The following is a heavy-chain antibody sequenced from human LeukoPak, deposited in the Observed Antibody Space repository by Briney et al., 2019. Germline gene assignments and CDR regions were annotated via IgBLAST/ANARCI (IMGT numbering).Heavy chain of an antibody. J-gene: IGHJ4*02. CDR3: ARVGFGGYSYGYVDF. V-gene: IGHV4-39*02. CDR2: INYSGST. CDR1: GGSISSSSYY. Sequence: PSETLSLTCTVSGGSISSSSYYWGWIRQPPGKGLEWIGTINYSGSTYYNPSLKSRVTISVDTSKNQFSLRLSSVTAADTAVYYCARVGFGGYSYGYVDFWGQGTLVTVSS. D-gene: IGHD5-18*01.